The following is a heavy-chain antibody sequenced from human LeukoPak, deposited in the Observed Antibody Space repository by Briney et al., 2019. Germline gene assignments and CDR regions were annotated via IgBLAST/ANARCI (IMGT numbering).Heavy chain of an antibody. CDR2: MNPNSGNT. V-gene: IGHV1-8*01. CDR1: GYTFTSYD. J-gene: IGHJ2*01. D-gene: IGHD3-10*01. CDR3: ATHIYGSGSYYDWYFDL. Sequence: ASVKVSCKASGYTFTSYDINWVRQATGQGLEWMGWMNPNSGNTGYAQKFQGRVTMTRNTSIRTAYMELSSLRSEDTAVYYCATHIYGSGSYYDWYFDLWGRGTLVTVSS.